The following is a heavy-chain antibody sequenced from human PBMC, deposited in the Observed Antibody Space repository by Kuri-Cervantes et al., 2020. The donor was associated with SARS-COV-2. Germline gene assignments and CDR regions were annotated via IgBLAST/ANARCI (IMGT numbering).Heavy chain of an antibody. CDR3: ASRPGGRSAYCGATSCWGWFDP. Sequence: GSLRLSCTVSGYSISSGYYWGWIRQPPGKGLEWIGSIYSGGTTYYDPSLKSRVTISVDTSKNQFSLNLTSVTAADTAVYYCASRPGGRSAYCGATSCWGWFDPWGQGTLVTVSS. D-gene: IGHD2-21*01. V-gene: IGHV4-38-2*02. CDR1: GYSISSGYY. CDR2: IYSGGTT. J-gene: IGHJ5*02.